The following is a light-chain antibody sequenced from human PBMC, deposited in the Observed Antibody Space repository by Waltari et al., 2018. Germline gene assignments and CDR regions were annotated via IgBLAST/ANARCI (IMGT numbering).Light chain of an antibody. CDR3: QSYDNNIWL. CDR1: SGSVSGNS. V-gene: IGLV6-57*03. J-gene: IGLJ3*02. Sequence: NFMLTQSHSVSESPAKTLTISCTRTSGSVSGNSMQWYQQRPGSAPTPVIYENNQSPSGVPDLFSGSIDRSSNSASLTISGLKTEDEADYYCQSYDNNIWLFGGGTKLTVL. CDR2: ENN.